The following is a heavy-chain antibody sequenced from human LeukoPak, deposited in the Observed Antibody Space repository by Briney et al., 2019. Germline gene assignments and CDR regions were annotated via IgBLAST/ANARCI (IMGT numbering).Heavy chain of an antibody. CDR2: IYHSGST. V-gene: IGHV4-30-2*01. D-gene: IGHD2-2*01. CDR3: ARAYCSSTSCYLVLRDDAFDI. Sequence: SETLSLTCAVSGGSISSGGYSWSWIRQPPGKGLEWIGYIYHSGSTYYNPSLKSRVTISVDTSKNQFSLKLSSVTAADTAAYYCARAYCSSTSCYLVLRDDAFDIWGQGTMVTVSS. CDR1: GGSISSGGYS. J-gene: IGHJ3*02.